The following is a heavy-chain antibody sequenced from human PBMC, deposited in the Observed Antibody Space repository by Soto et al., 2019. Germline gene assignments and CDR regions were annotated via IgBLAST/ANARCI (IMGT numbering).Heavy chain of an antibody. CDR3: ARGWYYSGGX. V-gene: IGHV6-1*01. D-gene: IGHD6-19*01. CDR2: TYYRSKWYS. Sequence: HTFSLTCAISGDSVSSTSTAWSWIRQSPSRGLEWLGRTYYRSKWYSDYAFSVKIRITINPDTSKNQFSLQLNSVTPEDTAVYYCARGWYYSGGXWGQGTLVPVSX. J-gene: IGHJ4*02. CDR1: GDSVSSTSTA.